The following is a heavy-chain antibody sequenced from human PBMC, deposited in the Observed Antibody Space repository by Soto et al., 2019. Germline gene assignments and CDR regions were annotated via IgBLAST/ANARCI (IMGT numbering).Heavy chain of an antibody. Sequence: ASVKVSCKASGYTFTTFGISWVRQAPGQGLEWVEWISANNGNTKYSQKFQGRVSLTTETSASTAYMELRSLRSDDTAVYYCATRRRWGGGRIVGATGHDAFDIWGQGTMVTVSS. D-gene: IGHD1-26*01. J-gene: IGHJ3*02. CDR1: GYTFTTFG. CDR3: ATRRRWGGGRIVGATGHDAFDI. CDR2: ISANNGNT. V-gene: IGHV1-18*01.